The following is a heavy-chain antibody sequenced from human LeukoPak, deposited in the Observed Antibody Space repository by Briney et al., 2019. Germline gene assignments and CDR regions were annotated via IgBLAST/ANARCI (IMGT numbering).Heavy chain of an antibody. CDR1: GYTFTGYY. V-gene: IGHV1-2*02. CDR2: INPNSGGT. CDR3: ARDLGSSWFRYYYYYYMDV. Sequence: ASVTVSCKASGYTFTGYYMHWVRQAPGQGLEWMGWINPNSGGTNYAQKFQGRVTMTRDTSISTAYMELSRLRSDDTAVYYCARDLGSSWFRYYYYYYMDVWGKGTTVTISS. D-gene: IGHD6-13*01. J-gene: IGHJ6*03.